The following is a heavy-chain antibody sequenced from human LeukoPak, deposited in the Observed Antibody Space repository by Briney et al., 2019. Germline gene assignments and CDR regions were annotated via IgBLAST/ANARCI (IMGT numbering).Heavy chain of an antibody. CDR1: GGSISSNY. CDR2: IYYSGST. J-gene: IGHJ5*02. D-gene: IGHD3-9*01. CDR3: ARDSRAYDILTGHNNWFDP. Sequence: SETLSLTCTVPGGSISSNYWSWIRQPPGKGLEWIGYIYYSGSTNYNPSLKSRVTISVDTSKNQFSLKLSSVTAADTAVYYCARDSRAYDILTGHNNWFDPWGQGTLVTVSS. V-gene: IGHV4-59*01.